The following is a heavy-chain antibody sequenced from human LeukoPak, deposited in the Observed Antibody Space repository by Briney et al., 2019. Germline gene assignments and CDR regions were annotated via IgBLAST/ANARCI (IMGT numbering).Heavy chain of an antibody. V-gene: IGHV1-18*01. CDR1: GGTFSSYA. J-gene: IGHJ4*02. D-gene: IGHD4-17*01. Sequence: EASVKVSCKASGGTFSSYAISWVRQAPGQGLEWMGWISAYNGNTNYAQKPQGRVTMTTDTSTSTAYMELRSLRSDDTAVYYCASYGDEYYFDYWGQGTLVTVSS. CDR3: ASYGDEYYFDY. CDR2: ISAYNGNT.